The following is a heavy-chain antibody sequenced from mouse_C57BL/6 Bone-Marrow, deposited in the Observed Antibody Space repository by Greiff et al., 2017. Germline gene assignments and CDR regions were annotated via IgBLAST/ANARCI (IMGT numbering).Heavy chain of an antibody. J-gene: IGHJ3*01. Sequence: VQLQQSGAELVRPGASVKLSCTASGFNIKDDYMHWVKQRPEQGLEWIGWIDPENGDTEYASKFQGKATITADTSSNTAYLQLSSLTSEDTAVYYWTACTPLAYWGQGTLVTVSA. V-gene: IGHV14-4*01. CDR2: IDPENGDT. CDR1: GFNIKDDY. D-gene: IGHD5-1*01. CDR3: TACTPLAY.